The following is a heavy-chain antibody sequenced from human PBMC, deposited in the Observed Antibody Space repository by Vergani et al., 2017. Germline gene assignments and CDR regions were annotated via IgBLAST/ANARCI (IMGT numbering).Heavy chain of an antibody. V-gene: IGHV4-61*02. CDR2: IYAIGST. CDR1: GGSISSGTYY. D-gene: IGHD6-13*01. J-gene: IGHJ4*02. CDR3: ATSTLYTSSWPD. Sequence: QVQLQESGPGLVKPSETLSLICSVSGGSISSGTYYWNWIRQSAGKGLEWIGRIYAIGSTNYNPSLMSRVTMSVDPSKNQVSLNLSSVTAADTAVYYCATSTLYTSSWPDWGQGTLVTVSS.